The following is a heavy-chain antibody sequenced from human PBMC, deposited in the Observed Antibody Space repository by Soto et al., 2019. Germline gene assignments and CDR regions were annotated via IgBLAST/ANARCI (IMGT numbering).Heavy chain of an antibody. V-gene: IGHV1-3*01. J-gene: IGHJ1*01. CDR1: GYTFTSYA. Sequence: QVQLVQSGAEVKKPGASVKVSCKASGYTFTSYAMHWVRQAPGQRLEWMGWINAGNGNTKYSQKFQGRVTITRDTSESTAYMELSSLRSEDTAVYYCAREDDSSGYYHGNFQHWGQGTLVTVSS. CDR3: AREDDSSGYYHGNFQH. CDR2: INAGNGNT. D-gene: IGHD3-22*01.